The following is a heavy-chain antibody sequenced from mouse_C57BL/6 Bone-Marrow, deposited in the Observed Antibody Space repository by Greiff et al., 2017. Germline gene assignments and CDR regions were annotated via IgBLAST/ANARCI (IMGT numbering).Heavy chain of an antibody. CDR3: GDCYSGY. J-gene: IGHJ2*01. CDR1: GYTFTSYW. CDR2: IHPNSGST. D-gene: IGHD2-3*01. Sequence: QVQLQQPGAELVKPGASVKLSCKASGYTFTSYWLHWVKQRPGQGLEWIGMIHPNSGSTNYNEKFKSKATLPVDKSSSPAYMLLSSLPYEDSAVYYCGDCYSGYWGQGTTLTVSS. V-gene: IGHV1-64*01.